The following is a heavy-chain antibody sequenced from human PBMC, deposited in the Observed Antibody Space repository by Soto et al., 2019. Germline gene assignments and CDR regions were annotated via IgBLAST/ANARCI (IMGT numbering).Heavy chain of an antibody. Sequence: EVQLVESGGGLVQPGGSLRLSCAASGFTFSTYWMYWVRQAPGKGLVWVSRINSDGSSKSYADSVKGRLTISRDNAKKTLYLQMNSLSAEDTAVYYCARGEDYGDSLNYWGQGTLVTVSS. V-gene: IGHV3-74*01. D-gene: IGHD4-17*01. CDR1: GFTFSTYW. CDR2: INSDGSSK. CDR3: ARGEDYGDSLNY. J-gene: IGHJ4*02.